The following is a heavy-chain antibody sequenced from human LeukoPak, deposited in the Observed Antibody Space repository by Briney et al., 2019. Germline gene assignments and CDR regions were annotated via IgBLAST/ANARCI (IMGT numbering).Heavy chain of an antibody. CDR3: ARKGLGGELGGFDY. D-gene: IGHD1-26*01. Sequence: RSGGSLRLSCAASGLTLDEYGMSWVRQAPGKGLEWVSGINRNGGITGYAESVKGRFTISRDNAKNSLYLQMNSLRAEDTASYHCARKGLGGELGGFDYWGQGTLVTVSS. V-gene: IGHV3-20*01. CDR2: INRNGGIT. J-gene: IGHJ4*02. CDR1: GLTLDEYG.